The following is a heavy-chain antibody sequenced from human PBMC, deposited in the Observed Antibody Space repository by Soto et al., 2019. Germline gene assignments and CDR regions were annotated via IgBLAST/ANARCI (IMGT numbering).Heavy chain of an antibody. CDR2: IVFGSGDT. J-gene: IGHJ4*02. D-gene: IGHD2-2*01. V-gene: IGHV1-58*01. Sequence: QMQLVQSGPEVKKPGTSVKVSCKASGFTFTISGVQWVRQARGQRPEWIGWIVFGSGDTDYAQKFQERVSITWDMSSSTAYMELSSLTSDDTAVYYCAAGGQKDQWGRGTLVTVSS. CDR1: GFTFTISG. CDR3: AAGGQKDQ.